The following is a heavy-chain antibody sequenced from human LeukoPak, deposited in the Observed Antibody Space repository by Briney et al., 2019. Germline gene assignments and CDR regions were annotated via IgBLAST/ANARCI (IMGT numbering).Heavy chain of an antibody. CDR1: GFTFSSYW. V-gene: IGHV3-7*01. D-gene: IGHD3-22*01. CDR2: IKQDGGEK. J-gene: IGHJ4*02. CDR3: ARIQNYYDSSGYYYY. Sequence: GGSLRLSCAASGFTFSSYWMSWVRQAPGKGLEWVANIKQDGGEKYYVDSVKGRFAISRDNAKNSPYLQMNSLRAEDTAVYYCARIQNYYDSSGYYYYWGQGTLVTVSS.